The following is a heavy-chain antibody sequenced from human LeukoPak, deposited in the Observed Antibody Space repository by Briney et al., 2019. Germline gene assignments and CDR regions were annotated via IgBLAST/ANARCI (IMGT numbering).Heavy chain of an antibody. CDR3: ARSATSGYSDY. J-gene: IGHJ4*02. D-gene: IGHD3-3*01. CDR2: MNPNSGNT. V-gene: IGHV1-8*03. CDR1: GYTFTSYD. Sequence: ASVKVSCKASGYTFTSYDINWVRQATGQGLEWTGWMNPNSGNTGYAQKFQGRVTITRNTSISTAYMELSSLRSEDTAVYYCARSATSGYSDYWGQGTLVTVSS.